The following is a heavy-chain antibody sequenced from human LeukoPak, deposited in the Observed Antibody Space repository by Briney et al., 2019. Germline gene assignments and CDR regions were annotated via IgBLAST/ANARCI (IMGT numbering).Heavy chain of an antibody. D-gene: IGHD4-17*01. CDR3: AREYASYGDHFDY. CDR1: GGSFSGYY. J-gene: IGHJ4*02. V-gene: IGHV4-34*01. CDR2: IYYSGST. Sequence: SSETLSLTCAAYGGSFSGYYWSWIRQPPGKGLEWIGSIYYSGSTYYNPSLKSRVTISVDTSKNQFSLKLSSVTAADTAVYYCAREYASYGDHFDYWGQGTLVTVSS.